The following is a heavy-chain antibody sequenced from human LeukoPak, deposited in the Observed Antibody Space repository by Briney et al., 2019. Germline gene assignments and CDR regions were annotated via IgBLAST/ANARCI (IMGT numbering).Heavy chain of an antibody. CDR2: INHSGST. D-gene: IGHD3-22*01. CDR3: ASSYYYDSNIDS. V-gene: IGHV4-34*01. CDR1: GGSFSGYY. J-gene: IGHJ4*02. Sequence: SPSLSLTCAVYGGSFSGYYCGWIRHPPGKGLGCIGEINHSGSTNYNPSLKSGVTISVDTSKNQISLKLSVLTAADTAAYYSASSYYYDSNIDSWGQGTLGTVSA.